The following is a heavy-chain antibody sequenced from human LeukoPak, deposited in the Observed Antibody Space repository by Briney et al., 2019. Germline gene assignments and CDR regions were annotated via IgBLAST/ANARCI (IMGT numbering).Heavy chain of an antibody. Sequence: SETLSLTCSLYGGSFNDYYWSWIRQPPGKGLEWIGEINHSGGTNYNPSLWSRLTISIDTSKHQFSLQVTSVTAADTGVYFCARVSEIMISFGGVISHFDNWAREPWSPSPQ. CDR2: INHSGGT. CDR3: ARVSEIMISFGGVISHFDN. CDR1: GGSFNDYY. J-gene: IGHJ4*02. D-gene: IGHD3-16*02. V-gene: IGHV4-34*01.